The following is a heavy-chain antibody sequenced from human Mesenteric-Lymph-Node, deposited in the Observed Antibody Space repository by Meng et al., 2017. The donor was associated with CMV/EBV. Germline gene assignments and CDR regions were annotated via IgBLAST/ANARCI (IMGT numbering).Heavy chain of an antibody. CDR2: IKSRTDNGTT. CDR1: GFKFGNDW. V-gene: IGHV3-15*01. Sequence: GFKFGNDWMSWDRQAAGKGLEWVGRIKSRTDNGTTDYAAPVKGRFTISRDDSKNTLYLQMNSLKTEDTAVYYCTPTIFRLSYDAFDIWGQGTMVTVSS. D-gene: IGHD3-9*01. CDR3: TPTIFRLSYDAFDI. J-gene: IGHJ3*02.